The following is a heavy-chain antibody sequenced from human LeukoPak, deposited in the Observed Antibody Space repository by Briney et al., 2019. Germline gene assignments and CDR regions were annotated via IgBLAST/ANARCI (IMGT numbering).Heavy chain of an antibody. CDR3: ARALVPLYSYGTGGYFDL. CDR1: GYTFTSYG. D-gene: IGHD5-18*01. CDR2: ISAYNGNT. Sequence: GASVKVSCKASGYTFTSYGISWVRQAPGQGLEWMGWISAYNGNTNYAQKLQGRVTMTTDTSTSTAYMELRSLRSDAAAVSYCARALVPLYSYGTGGYFDLWGRGTLVTVSS. V-gene: IGHV1-18*04. J-gene: IGHJ2*01.